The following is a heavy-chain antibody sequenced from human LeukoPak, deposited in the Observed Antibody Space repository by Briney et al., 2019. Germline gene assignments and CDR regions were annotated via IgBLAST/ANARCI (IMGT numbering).Heavy chain of an antibody. CDR2: IYPGGGST. CDR3: AREGDEDLATSDGSGAFDI. D-gene: IGHD5-24*01. Sequence: GASAKVSCKASGYTFTSYYIHWVRQAPGQGLEWMGIIYPGGGSTSYAQKFQGRVTMTRDMSTSTVYMELSSLRSDDSAVYYCAREGDEDLATSDGSGAFDIWGQGTTVIVSS. V-gene: IGHV1-46*01. J-gene: IGHJ3*02. CDR1: GYTFTSYY.